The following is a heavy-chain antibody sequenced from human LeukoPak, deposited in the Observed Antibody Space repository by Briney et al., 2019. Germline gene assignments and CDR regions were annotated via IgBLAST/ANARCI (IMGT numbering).Heavy chain of an antibody. V-gene: IGHV4-59*01. Sequence: SQTLSLTCTVSGGSITSYYSSWIRHPPGKGREWIGYIYYSGSTNYNPSLKSRVTISVDTSKNQFSLKLSSVTAADTAVYYCAREMSMVRGVIPAYYFDYWGQGTLVTVSS. CDR1: GGSITSYY. CDR2: IYYSGST. CDR3: AREMSMVRGVIPAYYFDY. J-gene: IGHJ4*02. D-gene: IGHD3-10*01.